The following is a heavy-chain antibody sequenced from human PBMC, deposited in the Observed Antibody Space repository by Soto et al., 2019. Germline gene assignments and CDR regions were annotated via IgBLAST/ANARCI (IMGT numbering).Heavy chain of an antibody. V-gene: IGHV3-23*01. CDR2: ISGSGGST. J-gene: IGHJ3*02. Sequence: HPGGSLRLSCAASGFTFSSYAMSWVRQAPGKGLEWVSAISGSGGSTYYADSVKGRFTISRDNSKNTLYLQMNSLRAEDTAVYYCAKDWEVGYCISTSCYGPYDAFDIWGQGTMVTVSS. D-gene: IGHD2-2*01. CDR3: AKDWEVGYCISTSCYGPYDAFDI. CDR1: GFTFSSYA.